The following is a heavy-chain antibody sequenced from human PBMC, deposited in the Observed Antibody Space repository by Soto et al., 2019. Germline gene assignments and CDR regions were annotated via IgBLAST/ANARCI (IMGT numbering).Heavy chain of an antibody. Sequence: SETLSLTCAVYGGSFSSYYWSWIRQPPGKGLEWIGYIYYSGSTNYNPSLKSRVTISVDTSKNQFSLKLSSVTAADTAVYYCAGRYDSSFDYWGQGTLVTVSS. D-gene: IGHD5-12*01. CDR3: AGRYDSSFDY. J-gene: IGHJ4*02. CDR1: GGSFSSYY. CDR2: IYYSGST. V-gene: IGHV4-59*01.